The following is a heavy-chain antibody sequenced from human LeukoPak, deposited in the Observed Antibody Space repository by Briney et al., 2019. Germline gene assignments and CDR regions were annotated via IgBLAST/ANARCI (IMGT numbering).Heavy chain of an antibody. D-gene: IGHD2-15*01. CDR1: TFTFSSYA. CDR3: ARKSCSGGSCYLDY. Sequence: PGGSLRLSCAASTFTFSSYAMHWVRQAPGKGLEWVAVISYDGSNKYYADSVKGRFTISRDNSKNTLYLQMNSLRAEDTAVYYCARKSCSGGSCYLDYWGQGTLVTVSS. J-gene: IGHJ4*02. CDR2: ISYDGSNK. V-gene: IGHV3-30-3*01.